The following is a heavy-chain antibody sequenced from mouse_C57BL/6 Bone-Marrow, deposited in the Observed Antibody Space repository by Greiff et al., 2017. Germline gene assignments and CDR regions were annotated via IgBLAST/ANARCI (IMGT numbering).Heavy chain of an antibody. CDR3: ARSSSYEDSTRDF. V-gene: IGHV1-64*01. CDR2: MHPNGGSP. J-gene: IGHJ4*01. Sequence: QVQLQQSGAELVKPGASVKLSCKASGYTFTNYWMHWVKQRPGQGLEWIGMMHPNGGSPDYNEKFKSEATLSVDKSSRTAYMELNSLTSEDSAVYCCARSSSYEDSTRDFGGQGPAAPGSS. D-gene: IGHD1-1*01. CDR1: GYTFTNYW.